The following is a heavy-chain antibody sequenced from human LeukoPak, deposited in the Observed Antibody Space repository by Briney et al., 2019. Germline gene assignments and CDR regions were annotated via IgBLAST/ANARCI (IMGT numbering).Heavy chain of an antibody. V-gene: IGHV1-18*01. CDR1: NYTFASYG. CDR3: VRVWPPNAVDRGMTYSDFTALDV. Sequence: ASVKVSCTASNYTFASYGLSWVRQAPGQGLQWVGWISPYDGNTNYAQRFQARVTMSIDKSTRTVYMELRRLRLDDTAVYYCVRVWPPNAVDRGMTYSDFTALDVWGQGTTVIVSS. D-gene: IGHD1-20*01. CDR2: ISPYDGNT. J-gene: IGHJ3*01.